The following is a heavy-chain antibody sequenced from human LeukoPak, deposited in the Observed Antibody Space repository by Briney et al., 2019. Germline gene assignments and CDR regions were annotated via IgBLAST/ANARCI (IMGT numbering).Heavy chain of an antibody. CDR1: GGSFSGYY. D-gene: IGHD3-9*01. CDR3: ARLGLGALRYFDWLSTGHYYFDY. V-gene: IGHV4-34*01. Sequence: PSETLSLTCAVYGGSFSGYYWSWIRQPPGKGLEWIGEINHSGSTNYNPSLKSRVTISVDTSKNQFSLKLSSVTAADTAVYYCARLGLGALRYFDWLSTGHYYFDYWGQGTLVTVSS. CDR2: INHSGST. J-gene: IGHJ4*02.